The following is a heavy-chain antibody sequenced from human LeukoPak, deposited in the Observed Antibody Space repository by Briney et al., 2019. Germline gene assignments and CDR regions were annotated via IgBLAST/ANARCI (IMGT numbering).Heavy chain of an antibody. Sequence: PGGSLRLSCAASGFTFSHFWMTWVRQAPGKGLEWVAHIRQDGVEKYYVDSVRGRFTISRDNAKNSMNLQMNGLRVEDTAVYYCTRVNNRYSDFWSQGSLVIVSS. CDR3: TRVNNRYSDF. D-gene: IGHD2-15*01. CDR2: IRQDGVEK. CDR1: GFTFSHFW. V-gene: IGHV3-7*01. J-gene: IGHJ4*02.